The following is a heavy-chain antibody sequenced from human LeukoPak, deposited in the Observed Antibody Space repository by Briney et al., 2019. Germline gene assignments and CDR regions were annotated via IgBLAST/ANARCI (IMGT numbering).Heavy chain of an antibody. V-gene: IGHV3-30*03. CDR3: ARGGSRTTPSRYFDY. CDR2: ISYDGSNK. Sequence: PGGSLRLSCAASGFTFSSYGMHWVRQAPGKGLEWVAVISYDGSNKYYADSVKGRFTISRDNSKNTLYLQMNSLRVEDTAAYYCARGGSRTTPSRYFDYWGQGILVTVSS. J-gene: IGHJ4*02. D-gene: IGHD2-2*01. CDR1: GFTFSSYG.